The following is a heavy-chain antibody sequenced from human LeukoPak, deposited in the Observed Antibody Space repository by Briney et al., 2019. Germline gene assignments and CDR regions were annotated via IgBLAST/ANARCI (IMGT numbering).Heavy chain of an antibody. CDR2: INPGDSDT. J-gene: IGHJ6*02. D-gene: IGHD2-2*01. Sequence: GESLKISCKGSGYRFTSYWIGWVRQMPGKGLEWMGVINPGDSDTRYSPSFQGQVTISADKSISTAYLQWSSLKASDTAMYYCARHPDCTRTSCYVDYYGMDVWGQGTTVTVSS. V-gene: IGHV5-51*01. CDR3: ARHPDCTRTSCYVDYYGMDV. CDR1: GYRFTSYW.